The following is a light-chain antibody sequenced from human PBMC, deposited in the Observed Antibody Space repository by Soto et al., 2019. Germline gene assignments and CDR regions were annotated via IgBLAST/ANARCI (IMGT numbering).Light chain of an antibody. V-gene: IGKV3-20*01. J-gene: IGKJ1*01. CDR2: GAS. CDR3: QRYDSLRT. Sequence: ESVWTQSPGILSLSPGERASLSCGASQSISSSFLAWYQQKPGQAPRLLVYGASNRATGIPDRFSGSGSGTDFTLTITRLEPEDFAMYYCQRYDSLRTFGQGTKVDIK. CDR1: QSISSSF.